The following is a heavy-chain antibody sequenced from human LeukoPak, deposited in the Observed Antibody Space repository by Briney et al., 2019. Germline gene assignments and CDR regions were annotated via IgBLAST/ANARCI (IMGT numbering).Heavy chain of an antibody. D-gene: IGHD3-22*01. Sequence: ASVKVSCKASGYTFTSYGISWVRQAPGQGLEWMGWISAYNGNTNYAQKLQGRVTMTTDTSTSTAYMELRSLRSDDTAVYYCARGARYDSSGDNFDYWGQGTLVTVSS. J-gene: IGHJ4*02. CDR2: ISAYNGNT. V-gene: IGHV1-18*01. CDR3: ARGARYDSSGDNFDY. CDR1: GYTFTSYG.